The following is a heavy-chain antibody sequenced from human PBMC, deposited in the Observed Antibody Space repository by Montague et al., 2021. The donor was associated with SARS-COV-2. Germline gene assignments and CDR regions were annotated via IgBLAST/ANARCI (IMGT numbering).Heavy chain of an antibody. J-gene: IGHJ4*02. Sequence: SETLSLTCTVSGGSFSDFYWNWIRQPPEKGLEWIGYINHSGSTNXNPSLKSRVTISVDTSTNQFSLKLSSVTAADTAVYYCVVVPLGPGGLGFDYWGQGTLVTVSS. D-gene: IGHD2-2*01. CDR1: GGSFSDFY. V-gene: IGHV4-34*01. CDR3: VVVPLGPGGLGFDY. CDR2: INHSGST.